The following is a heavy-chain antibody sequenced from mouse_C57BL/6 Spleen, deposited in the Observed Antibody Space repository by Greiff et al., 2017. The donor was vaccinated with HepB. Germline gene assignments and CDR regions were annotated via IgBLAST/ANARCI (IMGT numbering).Heavy chain of an antibody. J-gene: IGHJ4*01. D-gene: IGHD1-1*01. Sequence: QVQLQQPGAELVKPGASVKLSCKASGYTFTSYWMHWVKQRPGQGLEWIGMIHPNSGSTNYNEKFKSKATLTVDKSSSTAYMQLSSLTSEDSAVYYCVRTYYYGSSYDYAMDYWGQGTSVTVSS. V-gene: IGHV1-64*01. CDR3: VRTYYYGSSYDYAMDY. CDR2: IHPNSGST. CDR1: GYTFTSYW.